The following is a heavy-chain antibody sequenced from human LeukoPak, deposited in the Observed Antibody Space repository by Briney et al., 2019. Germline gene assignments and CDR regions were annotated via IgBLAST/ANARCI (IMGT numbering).Heavy chain of an antibody. CDR2: INHSGST. J-gene: IGHJ4*02. CDR3: ARGGRITIFPFDY. Sequence: SETLSLTCAVYGGCFSGYYWSWIRQPPGKGLEWIGEINHSGSTNYNPSLKSRVTISVDTPKNQFSLKLSSVTAADTAVYYCARGGRITIFPFDYWGQGTLVTVSS. D-gene: IGHD3-9*01. V-gene: IGHV4-34*01. CDR1: GGCFSGYY.